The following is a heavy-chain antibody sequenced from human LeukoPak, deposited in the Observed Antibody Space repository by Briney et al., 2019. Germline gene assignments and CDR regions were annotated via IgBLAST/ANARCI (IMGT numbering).Heavy chain of an antibody. CDR2: IKQDGSEK. Sequence: GGSLRLSCAASGFTFSSYWMSWVRQAPGKGLEWVANIKQDGSEKYYVDSVKGRFTISRDNAKNSLYLQMNSLRAEDTAVYYCARDLWFGELAGYMDVWGKGTTVTVSS. CDR1: GFTFSSYW. J-gene: IGHJ6*03. CDR3: ARDLWFGELAGYMDV. D-gene: IGHD3-10*01. V-gene: IGHV3-7*01.